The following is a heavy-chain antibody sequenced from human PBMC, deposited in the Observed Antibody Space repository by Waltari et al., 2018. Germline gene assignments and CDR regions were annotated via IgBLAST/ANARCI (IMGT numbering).Heavy chain of an antibody. CDR1: GYTLTELS. D-gene: IGHD1-26*01. V-gene: IGHV1-24*01. CDR2: FDPEDGET. Sequence: QVQLVQSGAEVKKPGASVKVSCKVSGYTLTELSMPWVRQAPGKGLEWMGGFDPEDGETIYEQKFQGRVTMTEDTSTDTAYMELSSLRSEDTAVYYCATKAGREGGFDYWGQGTLVTVSS. J-gene: IGHJ4*02. CDR3: ATKAGREGGFDY.